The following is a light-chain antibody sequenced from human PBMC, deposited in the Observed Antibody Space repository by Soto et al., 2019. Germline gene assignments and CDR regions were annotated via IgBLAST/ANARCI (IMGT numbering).Light chain of an antibody. Sequence: EIAMTQSPATLSVSPGERATLSCKASQSVSSNLAWYQQKPGQAPRLLIYGASTRATGIPARLSGSGSGKDFTLTISRLEPEDFAVDYGQQYGSSPLTFGGGTKVDIK. CDR2: GAS. CDR1: QSVSSN. J-gene: IGKJ4*01. CDR3: QQYGSSPLT. V-gene: IGKV3-15*01.